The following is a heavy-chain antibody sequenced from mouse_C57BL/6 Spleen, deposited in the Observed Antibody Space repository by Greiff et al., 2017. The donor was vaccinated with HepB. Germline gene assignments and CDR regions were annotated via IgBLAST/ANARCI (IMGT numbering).Heavy chain of an antibody. V-gene: IGHV5-9*01. D-gene: IGHD3-2*02. Sequence: EVQGVESGGGLVKPGGSLKLSCAASGFTFSSYTMSWVRQTPEKRLEWVATIGGGGGNTYYPDSVKGRFTISRDNAKNTLYLQMSSLRSEDTALYYCARQTAQVYFDYWGQGTTLTVSS. J-gene: IGHJ2*01. CDR3: ARQTAQVYFDY. CDR2: IGGGGGNT. CDR1: GFTFSSYT.